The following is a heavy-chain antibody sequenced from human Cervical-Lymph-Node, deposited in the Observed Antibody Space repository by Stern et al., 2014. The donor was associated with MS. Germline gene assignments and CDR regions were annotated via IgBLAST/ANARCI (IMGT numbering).Heavy chain of an antibody. CDR3: ARDRSYGDYADAFDI. CDR2: IYYSGRA. J-gene: IGHJ3*02. CDR1: GGSISYGGYY. D-gene: IGHD4-17*01. V-gene: IGHV4-31*03. Sequence: VQLVESGPGLVKPSQTLSLTCNVSGGSISYGGYYWSWIRQHPGKGLVWIGYIYYSGRAYSNPSLKRRVTMSVDTSKTQFSLKLTSVTAADTAVYYCARDRSYGDYADAFDIWGQGAIVTVSS.